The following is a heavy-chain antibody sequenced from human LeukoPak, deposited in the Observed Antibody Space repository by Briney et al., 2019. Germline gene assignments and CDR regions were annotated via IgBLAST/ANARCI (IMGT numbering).Heavy chain of an antibody. CDR3: ARVRVGAYDFEY. Sequence: QTGGSLRLSCTASGFRFDDHAMYWVRQAPGKGLEWVAGISLNSGMIVYADSVKGRFTISRDNAKNSLYLQMNSLRAEDTAVYYCARVRVGAYDFEYWGQGTLVTVSS. V-gene: IGHV3-9*01. CDR2: ISLNSGMI. J-gene: IGHJ4*02. CDR1: GFRFDDHA. D-gene: IGHD3-10*01.